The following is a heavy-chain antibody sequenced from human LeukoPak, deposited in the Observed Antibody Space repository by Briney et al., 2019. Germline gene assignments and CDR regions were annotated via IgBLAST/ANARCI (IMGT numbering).Heavy chain of an antibody. CDR3: ARVLGIAAAPDAFDI. J-gene: IGHJ3*02. CDR2: IYYSGST. D-gene: IGHD6-13*01. CDR1: GGSISGYY. Sequence: SETLSLTCTVSGGSISGYYWSWIRQPPGKGLEWIGYIYYSGSTNYNPSLKSRVTISVDTSKNQFSLKLSSVTAADTAVYYCARVLGIAAAPDAFDIWGQGTMVTVSS. V-gene: IGHV4-59*01.